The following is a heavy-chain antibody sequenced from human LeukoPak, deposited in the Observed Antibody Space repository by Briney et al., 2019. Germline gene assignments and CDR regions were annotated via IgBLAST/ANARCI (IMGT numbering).Heavy chain of an antibody. D-gene: IGHD5-12*01. CDR3: AKEPYSGYDWRRRDYYYNGMDV. CDR2: FSGSGGSK. J-gene: IGHJ6*02. V-gene: IGHV3-23*01. Sequence: GGSLRLSCAASGFTFSSYAMSWVRQAPGKGLEWVSAFSGSGGSKYYAVSEKGRFTISRDNSKNTLYLQMNSLRAEDTAVYYCAKEPYSGYDWRRRDYYYNGMDVWGQGTTVTVSS. CDR1: GFTFSSYA.